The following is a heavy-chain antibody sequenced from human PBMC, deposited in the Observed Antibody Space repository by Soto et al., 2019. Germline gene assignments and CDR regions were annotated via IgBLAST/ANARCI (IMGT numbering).Heavy chain of an antibody. V-gene: IGHV3-11*06. CDR2: SSSSGGYT. Sequence: QVQLVESGGGLVEPGGSLRLSCAASGFSVGDNYMTWIRQAPGKGLEWLSYSSSSGGYTNYAHSVKGRFTISRDNAKNSLYLQMDSLRAEDTAVYFCARSSGRRHVFTFDYGLDVWGQGTTVTVSS. D-gene: IGHD3-16*01. CDR3: ARSSGRRHVFTFDYGLDV. J-gene: IGHJ6*02. CDR1: GFSVGDNY.